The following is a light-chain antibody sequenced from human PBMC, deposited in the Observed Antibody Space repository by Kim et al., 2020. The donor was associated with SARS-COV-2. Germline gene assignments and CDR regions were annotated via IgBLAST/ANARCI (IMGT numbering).Light chain of an antibody. CDR2: SNN. CDR1: SSNIGRNI. J-gene: IGLJ2*01. CDR3: ATWDASLNGVV. Sequence: GQRCTISCSGSSSNIGRNIVNWYQHLPGTAPKLLIYSNNQRPSGVPDRFSGSKSGTSASLAISGLQSEDEADYYCATWDASLNGVVFGGGTQLTVL. V-gene: IGLV1-44*01.